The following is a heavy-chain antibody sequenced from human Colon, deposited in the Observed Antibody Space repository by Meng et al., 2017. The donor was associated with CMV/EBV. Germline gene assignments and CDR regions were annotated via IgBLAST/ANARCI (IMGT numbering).Heavy chain of an antibody. D-gene: IGHD1-26*01. CDR2: ISAYNGNT. V-gene: IGHV1-18*01. CDR3: ARTGQVGSTAFDY. Sequence: QVPLVQSGAAVKKPGASVRVTCKTSGYSFFSYGVSWVRQAPGQGLEWVAWISAYNGNTNYAEKVQGRVTVTTEKSTGTAYMELRSLRSDDTAVYYCARTGQVGSTAFDYWGQGTLVTVSS. CDR1: GYSFFSYG. J-gene: IGHJ4*02.